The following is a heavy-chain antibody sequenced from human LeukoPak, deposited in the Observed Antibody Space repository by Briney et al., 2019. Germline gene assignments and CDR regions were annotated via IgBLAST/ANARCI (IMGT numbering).Heavy chain of an antibody. D-gene: IGHD4-11*01. V-gene: IGHV3-7*01. CDR3: ARSGRYYSTSNYYYYYMDV. CDR1: GFTFSNYW. CDR2: INQDGSEM. Sequence: PGGSLRLSCAASGFTFSNYWMSWVRQAPGKGLEWLANINQDGSEMYYVDSVKGRFTISRDNGKNSLYLQINSLRADDTAVYYCARSGRYYSTSNYYYYYMDVWGKGTTVTVSS. J-gene: IGHJ6*03.